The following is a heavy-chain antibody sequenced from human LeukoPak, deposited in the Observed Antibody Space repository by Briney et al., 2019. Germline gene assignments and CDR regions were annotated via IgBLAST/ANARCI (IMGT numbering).Heavy chain of an antibody. CDR1: GFTFSSYG. J-gene: IGHJ4*02. V-gene: IGHV3-30*02. CDR3: AKGAVAGSNKYYFDY. CDR2: IRYDGSNK. Sequence: GGSLRLSCAASGFTFSSYGMHWVRQAPGKGLEWVAFIRYDGSNKYYADSVKGRFTISRDNSKNTLYLQMNSLRAEDTAVYYCAKGAVAGSNKYYFDYWGQETLVTVSS. D-gene: IGHD6-19*01.